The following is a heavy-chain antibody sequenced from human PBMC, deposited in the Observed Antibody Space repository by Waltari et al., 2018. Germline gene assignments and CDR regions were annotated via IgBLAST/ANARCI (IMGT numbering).Heavy chain of an antibody. CDR2: ISSSSTR. Sequence: EVQLVESGGGLVQPGGSLRLSCAASGFTFSSYSMNWVRQAPGKGLEWVSYISSSSTRYYADSVKGRCTSSRDNAKNSRYLQMNSRRAEDTAVYYCARDPSSSWYSGGDFGAFDIWGQGTMVTVSS. V-gene: IGHV3-48*01. CDR3: ARDPSSSWYSGGDFGAFDI. J-gene: IGHJ3*02. D-gene: IGHD6-13*01. CDR1: GFTFSSYS.